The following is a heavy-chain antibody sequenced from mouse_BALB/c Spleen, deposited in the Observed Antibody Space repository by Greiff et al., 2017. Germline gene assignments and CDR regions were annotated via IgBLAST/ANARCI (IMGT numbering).Heavy chain of an antibody. V-gene: IGHV5-12-2*01. J-gene: IGHJ3*01. D-gene: IGHD2-1*01. CDR1: GFTFSSYT. Sequence: EVMLVESGGGLVQPGGSLKLSCAASGFTFSSYTMSWVRQTPEKRLEWVAYISNGGGSTYYPDTVKGRFTISRDNAKNTLYLQMSSLKSEDTAMYYCARGDGNYAWFAYWGQGTLVTVSA. CDR3: ARGDGNYAWFAY. CDR2: ISNGGGST.